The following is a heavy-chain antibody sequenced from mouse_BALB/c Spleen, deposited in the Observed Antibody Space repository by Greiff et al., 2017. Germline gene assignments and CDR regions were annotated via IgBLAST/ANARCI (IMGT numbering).Heavy chain of an antibody. J-gene: IGHJ1*01. Sequence: EVQVVESGGGLVQPGGSRKLSCAASGFTFSSFGMHWVRQAPEKGLEWVAYISSGSSTIYYADTVKGRFTISRDNPKNTLFLQMTSLRSEDTAMYYCARSGLPRYFDVWGAGTTVTVSS. V-gene: IGHV5-17*02. D-gene: IGHD5-5*01. CDR2: ISSGSSTI. CDR1: GFTFSSFG. CDR3: ARSGLPRYFDV.